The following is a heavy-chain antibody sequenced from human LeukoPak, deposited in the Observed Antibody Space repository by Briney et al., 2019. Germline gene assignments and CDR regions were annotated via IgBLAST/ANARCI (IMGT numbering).Heavy chain of an antibody. CDR1: WDSVSSNSFA. Sequence: SQTPSLTCAISWDSVSSNSFAWNWIRQSPSRGLEWLGRTYYRSKWFNDYAVSVKSRITINPDTSKNQFSLRLNSVTPEDTAVYYCARDRVGEWELPSFDYWGQGTLVTVSS. CDR2: TYYRSKWFN. D-gene: IGHD1-26*01. CDR3: ARDRVGEWELPSFDY. J-gene: IGHJ4*02. V-gene: IGHV6-1*01.